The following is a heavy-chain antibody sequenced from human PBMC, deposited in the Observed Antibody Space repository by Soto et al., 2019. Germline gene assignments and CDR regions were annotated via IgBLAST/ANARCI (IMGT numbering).Heavy chain of an antibody. V-gene: IGHV1-18*01. CDR1: GYTFTSYG. CDR2: ISAYNGNT. D-gene: IGHD3-22*01. CDR3: ARGWEYYYDSSGYSPFGY. J-gene: IGHJ4*02. Sequence: VASVKVSCKASGYTFTSYGISWVRQAPGQGLEWMGWISAYNGNTNYAQKLQGRVTMTTDTSTSTAYMELRSLRSDDTAVYYCARGWEYYYDSSGYSPFGYWGQGTLVTVSS.